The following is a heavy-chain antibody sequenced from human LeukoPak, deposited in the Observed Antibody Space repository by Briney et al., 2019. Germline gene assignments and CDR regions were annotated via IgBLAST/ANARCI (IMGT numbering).Heavy chain of an antibody. CDR3: ARENPNPGYSSGWLDY. J-gene: IGHJ4*02. CDR1: GGTFSSYA. Sequence: SVKVSCKASGGTFSSYAISWVRQAPGQGLEWMGGIIPIFGTANYAQKFQGRVTITADESTSTAYMELSSLRSEDTAVYYCARENPNPGYSSGWLDYWGQGTLVTVSS. CDR2: IIPIFGTA. V-gene: IGHV1-69*13. D-gene: IGHD6-25*01.